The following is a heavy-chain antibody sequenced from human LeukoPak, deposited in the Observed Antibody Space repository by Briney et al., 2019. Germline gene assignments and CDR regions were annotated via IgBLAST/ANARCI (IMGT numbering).Heavy chain of an antibody. CDR2: IIPIFGTA. J-gene: IGHJ6*02. CDR1: GGTFSSNA. V-gene: IGHV1-69*13. D-gene: IGHD2-15*01. Sequence: SVKVSCKASGGTFSSNAISWVRQAPGQGLEWMGRIIPIFGTANYAQKFQGRVTITADESTSTAYMELSSLRSEDTAVYYCASSGAATSYYYYGMDVWGQGTTVTVSS. CDR3: ASSGAATSYYYYGMDV.